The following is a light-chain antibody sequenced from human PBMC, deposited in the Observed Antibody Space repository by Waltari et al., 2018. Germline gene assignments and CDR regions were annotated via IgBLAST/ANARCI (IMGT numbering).Light chain of an antibody. J-gene: IGLJ7*01. CDR1: SSNIGNNY. CDR2: EDS. Sequence: QSVLTQPPSVSAAPGQRVTISCSGGSSNIGNNYVSWYRQFPGTAPKLLSYEDSDRPSGIPGRFSGSKSGTSATLDITGLQAGDEADYYCGTWDSSLSGALFGGGTHLTVL. V-gene: IGLV1-51*02. CDR3: GTWDSSLSGAL.